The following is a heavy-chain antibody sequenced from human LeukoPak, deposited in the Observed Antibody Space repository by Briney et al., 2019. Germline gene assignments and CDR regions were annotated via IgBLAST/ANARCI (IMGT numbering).Heavy chain of an antibody. Sequence: GGSLRLSCAASGFSFSSYAMSWVRQAPGKGLEWVSDISDSGGSTYYADSVKGRFTISRDNSKNTLYLQMNSLRAEDTAVYYCAKDYTFRGGDYYDSSGLHSFDYWGQGTLVTVSS. D-gene: IGHD3-22*01. CDR1: GFSFSSYA. V-gene: IGHV3-23*01. J-gene: IGHJ4*02. CDR3: AKDYTFRGGDYYDSSGLHSFDY. CDR2: ISDSGGST.